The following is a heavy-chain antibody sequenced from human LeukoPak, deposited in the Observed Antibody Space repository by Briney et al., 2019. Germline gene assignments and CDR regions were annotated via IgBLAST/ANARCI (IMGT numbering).Heavy chain of an antibody. CDR2: IYSSGNT. J-gene: IGHJ4*02. CDR3: ATIGLGAY. CDR1: GFSVSSNH. Sequence: PGGSLRLSCAASGFSVSSNHMSWVRQAPGKGLEWVSVIYSSGNTHYADSVKGRFTISRDNAKSTVYLQMNSLRAEDTAVYYCATIGLGAYWGQGTLVTVSS. V-gene: IGHV3-66*01. D-gene: IGHD3/OR15-3a*01.